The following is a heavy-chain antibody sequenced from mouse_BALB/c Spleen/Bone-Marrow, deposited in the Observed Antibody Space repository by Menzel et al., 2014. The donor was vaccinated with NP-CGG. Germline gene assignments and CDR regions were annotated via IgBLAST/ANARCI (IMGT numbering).Heavy chain of an antibody. D-gene: IGHD2-4*01. CDR1: GFNIKDTY. J-gene: IGHJ3*01. Sequence: VQLQQSGAELVKPGASVKLSCTASGFNIKDTYMHWVKQRPEQGLEWIGRIDTANGNTKYDPKFQGKATITADTPSNTACLQLSSLTSEDTAVYCCARLITAYWGQGTLVTVSA. V-gene: IGHV14-3*02. CDR2: IDTANGNT. CDR3: ARLITAY.